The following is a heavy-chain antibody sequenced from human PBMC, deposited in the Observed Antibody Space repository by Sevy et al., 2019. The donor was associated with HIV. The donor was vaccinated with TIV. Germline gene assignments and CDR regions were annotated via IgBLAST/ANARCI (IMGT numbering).Heavy chain of an antibody. CDR1: GFNFRNSW. Sequence: GGSLRLSCATFGFNFRNSWMAWIRQAPGKGLEWVANIKQDGSEKYYVDSVKGRFTISRDNAKNSLYLEMNTLRAEDTAVYYCATSGGETWGQGTLVTVSS. V-gene: IGHV3-7*01. CDR2: IKQDGSEK. D-gene: IGHD3-16*01. CDR3: ATSGGET. J-gene: IGHJ5*02.